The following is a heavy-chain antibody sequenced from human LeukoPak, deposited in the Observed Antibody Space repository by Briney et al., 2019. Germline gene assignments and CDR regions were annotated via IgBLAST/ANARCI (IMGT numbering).Heavy chain of an antibody. Sequence: SETLSLTCSVSGGSIRSSSYYWGWIRQPPGKGLEWIGTIHYNGSTYYTPSLKRRVTESVDTSNNQFSLKLSSVTAADTAVYYCARGPRGYSYGYGPAYYYYMDVWGKGTTVTVSS. D-gene: IGHD5-18*01. CDR1: GGSIRSSSYY. CDR2: IHYNGST. J-gene: IGHJ6*03. CDR3: ARGPRGYSYGYGPAYYYYMDV. V-gene: IGHV4-39*01.